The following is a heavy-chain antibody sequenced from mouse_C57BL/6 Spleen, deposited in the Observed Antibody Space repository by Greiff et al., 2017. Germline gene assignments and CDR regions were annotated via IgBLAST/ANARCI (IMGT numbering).Heavy chain of an antibody. D-gene: IGHD1-1*01. CDR1: GYTFTSYG. Sequence: QVQLQQSGAELARPGASVKLSCKASGYTFTSYGISWVKQRTGQGLEWIGEIYPRSGNTYYIEKFKGKATLTADKSSSTAYMELRSLTSEDSAVYFCARWNYGSSLYAMDYWGQGTSVTVSS. V-gene: IGHV1-81*01. CDR3: ARWNYGSSLYAMDY. CDR2: IYPRSGNT. J-gene: IGHJ4*01.